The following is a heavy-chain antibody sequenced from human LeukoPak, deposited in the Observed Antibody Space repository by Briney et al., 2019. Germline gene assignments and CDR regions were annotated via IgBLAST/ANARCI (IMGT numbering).Heavy chain of an antibody. J-gene: IGHJ4*02. CDR1: GGSISSTSYY. V-gene: IGHV4-39*07. CDR2: IYYSGTT. D-gene: IGHD6-19*01. CDR3: AREQWLGRRDYFDY. Sequence: PSETLSLTCTVSGGSISSTSYYWGWIRQPPGKGLEWIGSIYYSGTTYYSPSLKSRVTISIDTSKKQFSLKLSSVTAADTAVYYCAREQWLGRRDYFDYWGQGTLVTVSS.